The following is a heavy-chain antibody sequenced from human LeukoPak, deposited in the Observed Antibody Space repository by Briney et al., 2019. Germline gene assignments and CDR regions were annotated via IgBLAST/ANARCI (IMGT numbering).Heavy chain of an antibody. V-gene: IGHV1-8*01. J-gene: IGHJ6*02. Sequence: GASVKVSCKASGYTFTSYDINWVRQATGQGLEWMGWMNSNSGNTGYAQKFQGRVTMTRNTSISTAYMELSSLRSEDTAVYYCARFVYYGSGSYYRNYYYYGMDVWGQGTTVTVSS. CDR3: ARFVYYGSGSYYRNYYYYGMDV. CDR1: GYTFTSYD. CDR2: MNSNSGNT. D-gene: IGHD3-10*01.